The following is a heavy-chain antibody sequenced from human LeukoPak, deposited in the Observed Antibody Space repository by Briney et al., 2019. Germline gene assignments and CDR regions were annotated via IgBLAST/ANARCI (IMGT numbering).Heavy chain of an antibody. V-gene: IGHV4-4*07. Sequence: SETLSLTCTVSGGSISSYYWSWIRQPAGKVLEWIGSIYYSGSTYYNPSLKSRVTISVDTSKNQFSLKLSSVTAADTAVYYCARAGVGATYSAFDIWGQGTMVTVSS. D-gene: IGHD1-26*01. J-gene: IGHJ3*02. CDR2: IYYSGST. CDR3: ARAGVGATYSAFDI. CDR1: GGSISSYY.